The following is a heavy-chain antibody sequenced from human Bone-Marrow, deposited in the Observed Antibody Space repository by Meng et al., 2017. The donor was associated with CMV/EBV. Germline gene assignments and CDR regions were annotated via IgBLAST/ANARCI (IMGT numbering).Heavy chain of an antibody. D-gene: IGHD3-3*01. V-gene: IGHV4-39*07. CDR1: GGSISSSSYY. CDR2: INHSGST. CDR3: ASPQLGYDFWSGYSN. J-gene: IGHJ4*02. Sequence: SETLSLTCTVSGGSISSSSYYWGWIRQPPGKGLEWIGEINHSGSTNYNPSLKSRVTISVDTSKNQFSLKLSSVTAADTAVYYCASPQLGYDFWSGYSNWGQGTLVTVYS.